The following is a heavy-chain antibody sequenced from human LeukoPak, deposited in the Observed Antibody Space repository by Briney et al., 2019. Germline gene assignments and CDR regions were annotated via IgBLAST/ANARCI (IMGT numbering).Heavy chain of an antibody. J-gene: IGHJ6*03. D-gene: IGHD3-22*01. Sequence: SQTLSLTCTVSGGSITSTTYYWSWIRQPPGKGLEWIGEINHSGSTNYNPSLKSRVTISVDTSKNQFSLKLSSVTAADTAVYYCARQGVDSSGYYYAAPLYYYMDVWGKGTTVTISS. CDR3: ARQGVDSSGYYYAAPLYYYMDV. V-gene: IGHV4-39*01. CDR2: INHSGST. CDR1: GGSITSTTYY.